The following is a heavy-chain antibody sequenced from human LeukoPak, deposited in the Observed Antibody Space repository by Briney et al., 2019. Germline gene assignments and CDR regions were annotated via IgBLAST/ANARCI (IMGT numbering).Heavy chain of an antibody. CDR1: GASISSYY. V-gene: IGHV4-4*07. CDR2: LYISGST. Sequence: SETLSLTCTVSGASISSYYYNWIRQTAGRGLEWIGRLYISGSTDYNPSLKSRVTISVDTSNNQFSLNLNSVTAADTAVYYCAREGGITIRIFDYWGQGTLVTVSS. CDR3: AREGGITIRIFDY. J-gene: IGHJ4*02. D-gene: IGHD3-3*01.